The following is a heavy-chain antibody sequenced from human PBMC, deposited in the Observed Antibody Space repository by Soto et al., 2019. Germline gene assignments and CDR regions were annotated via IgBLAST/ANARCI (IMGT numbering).Heavy chain of an antibody. Sequence: SETLSLTCAVYGGSFSGYYWSWIRQPPGKGLEWIGEINHSGSTNYNPSLKSRVTISVDTSKNQFSLKLSSVTAADTAEYYCGRMGHDYAFLSRYYYYYYYMDVWGKGTTVTVSS. CDR3: GRMGHDYAFLSRYYYYYYYMDV. D-gene: IGHD4-17*01. CDR1: GGSFSGYY. CDR2: INHSGST. J-gene: IGHJ6*03. V-gene: IGHV4-34*01.